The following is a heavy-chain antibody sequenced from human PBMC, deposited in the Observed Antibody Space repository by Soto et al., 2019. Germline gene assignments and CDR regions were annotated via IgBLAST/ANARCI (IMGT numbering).Heavy chain of an antibody. V-gene: IGHV1-69*06. Sequence: SVKVSCKASGGTFSSYAISWVRQAPGQGLEWMGGIIPIFGTANYAQKFQGRVTITADKSTSTAYMELSSLRSEDTAVYYCAKRALMATISYFDYWRQGTLVTVSS. CDR2: IIPIFGTA. CDR3: AKRALMATISYFDY. J-gene: IGHJ4*02. CDR1: GGTFSSYA. D-gene: IGHD5-12*01.